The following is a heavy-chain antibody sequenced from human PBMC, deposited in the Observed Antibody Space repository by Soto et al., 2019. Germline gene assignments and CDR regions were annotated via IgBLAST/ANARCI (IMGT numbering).Heavy chain of an antibody. V-gene: IGHV4-39*01. CDR2: IYYSGRT. Sequence: QLQLQESGPGLVKPSETLSLTCTVSGGSISSSSYYWGWIRQPPGKGLEWIGSIYYSGRTYYNLSLKSRVTISADTTNNRFSLNVSSVNAADTAVSYGETLTPYGDYAADTFHYWGQGTLVTDST. CDR1: GGSISSSSYY. J-gene: IGHJ4*02. D-gene: IGHD4-17*01. CDR3: ETLTPYGDYAADTFHY.